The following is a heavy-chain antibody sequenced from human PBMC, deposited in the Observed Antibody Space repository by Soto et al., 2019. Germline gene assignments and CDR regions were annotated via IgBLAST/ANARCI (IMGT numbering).Heavy chain of an antibody. CDR3: ALFDRSGYWCRCDY. V-gene: IGHV1-24*01. D-gene: IGHD3-22*01. CDR1: GYTLTELS. J-gene: IGHJ4*02. CDR2: FDPEDGET. Sequence: ASVKVSCKVSGYTLTELSMHWVRQAPGKGLEWMGGFDPEDGETIYAQKFQGRVTMTEDTSTDTAYMELSSLRSEDTAVYYCALFDRSGYWCRCDYLGQGTLGTFSS.